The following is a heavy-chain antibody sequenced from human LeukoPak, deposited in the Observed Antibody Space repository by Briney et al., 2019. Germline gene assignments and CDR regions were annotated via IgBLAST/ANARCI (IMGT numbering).Heavy chain of an antibody. V-gene: IGHV3-23*01. Sequence: GGSLRLSCAASGFTFSSYAMSWVRQAPGKGLEWVSAISGSGSSTYYADSVKGWFTISRDNSKNTLYPQMNSLRAEDTAVYYCAREIMVRGVIIRDFRYLDYWGQGTLVTVSS. CDR1: GFTFSSYA. D-gene: IGHD3-10*01. CDR2: ISGSGSST. CDR3: AREIMVRGVIIRDFRYLDY. J-gene: IGHJ4*02.